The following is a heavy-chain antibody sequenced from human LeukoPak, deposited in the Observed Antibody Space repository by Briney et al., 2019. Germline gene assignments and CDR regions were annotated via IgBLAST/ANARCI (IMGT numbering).Heavy chain of an antibody. CDR1: GYTLTTFY. V-gene: IGHV1-46*01. D-gene: IGHD1/OR15-1a*01. CDR2: INPSSDTT. J-gene: IGHJ4*02. Sequence: ASVKVSCKASGYTLTTFYIHWVRQAPGQGLEWMGIINPSSDTTDYAQNFQGRVTMTRDTSTTTVYVDLSSLRSEDTAVYYCVREAQSNTRSYFDYWGPGTLVTVSS. CDR3: VREAQSNTRSYFDY.